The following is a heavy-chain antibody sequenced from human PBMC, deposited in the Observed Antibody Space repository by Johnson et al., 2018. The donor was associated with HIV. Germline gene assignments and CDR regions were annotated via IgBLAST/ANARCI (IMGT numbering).Heavy chain of an antibody. CDR2: ISYDGSNK. J-gene: IGHJ3*02. V-gene: IGHV3-30*04. CDR1: GFTFSSYA. D-gene: IGHD6-6*01. Sequence: QVQLVESGGGVVQPGRSLRLSCAASGFTFSSYAMHWVRQAPGKGLEWVAVISYDGSNKYYADSVKGRFTISRDNSKNTLYLQMNSLIAEDTAVYYCARSSSSGAFDIWGLGTMVTVSS. CDR3: ARSSSSGAFDI.